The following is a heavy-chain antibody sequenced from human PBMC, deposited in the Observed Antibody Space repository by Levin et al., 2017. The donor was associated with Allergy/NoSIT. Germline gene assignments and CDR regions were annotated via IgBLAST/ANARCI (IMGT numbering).Heavy chain of an antibody. CDR2: VESETDGGTT. V-gene: IGHV3-15*04. D-gene: IGHD2-21*01. J-gene: IGHJ4*02. CDR1: GFTVTNAW. Sequence: NPGGSLRLSCAASGFTVTNAWMSWVRQAPGKGLEWVGRVESETDGGTTDYAAPVKGRFTISRDDSKNTLYLQMDSLKTEDTAVYDCLGKHLDHWGQGTLVTVSS. CDR3: LGKHLDH.